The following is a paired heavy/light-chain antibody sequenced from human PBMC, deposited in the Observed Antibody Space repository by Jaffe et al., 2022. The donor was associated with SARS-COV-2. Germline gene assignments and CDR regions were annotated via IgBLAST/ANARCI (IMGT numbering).Light chain of an antibody. J-gene: IGKJ1*01. CDR1: QSVSSSY. V-gene: IGKV3-20*01. CDR2: GAS. CDR3: QHYGSSPWT. Sequence: EIVLTQSPGTLSLSPGERATLSCRASQSVSSSYLAWYQQKAGQAPSLLIYGASSRATGIPDRFSGSGSGTDFTLTISRLEPEDFAVYYCQHYGSSPWTFGQGTKVEIK.
Heavy chain of an antibody. Sequence: EVQLVESGGGLVQPGGSLRLSCAASGLTFSSYAMSWVRQAPGKGLEWVSAVGGSGSRTYYADSVKGRFTISRDNSKNTLYLQMNSLRAEDTAVYYCAKSRGLYDSGKRSFDYWGQGTLVTVSS. D-gene: IGHD3-10*01. CDR1: GLTFSSYA. V-gene: IGHV3-23*04. CDR3: AKSRGLYDSGKRSFDY. J-gene: IGHJ4*02. CDR2: VGGSGSRT.